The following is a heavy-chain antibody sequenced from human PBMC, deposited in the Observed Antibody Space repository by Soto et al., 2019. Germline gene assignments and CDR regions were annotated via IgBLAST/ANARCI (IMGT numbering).Heavy chain of an antibody. J-gene: IGHJ4*02. D-gene: IGHD1-1*01. CDR3: ARWPQLEPRFDY. V-gene: IGHV4-31*03. CDR1: GGSISSGGYY. Sequence: QVQLQESGPGLVKPSQTLSLTCTVSGGSISSGGYYWSWIRQHPGKGLEWIGYIYYSGSTYYNPSPKSRVSISVNXSKNQFSLKLSSVTAADTAVYYCARWPQLEPRFDYWGQGTLVTVSS. CDR2: IYYSGST.